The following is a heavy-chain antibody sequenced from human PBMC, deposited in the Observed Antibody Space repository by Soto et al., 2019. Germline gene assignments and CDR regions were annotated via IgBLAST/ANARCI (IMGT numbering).Heavy chain of an antibody. CDR1: GFAVKSYE. CDR3: ARGGDDSSGYYYPAPPGH. V-gene: IGHV3-30*04. CDR2: ISYDGRNK. J-gene: IGHJ4*02. D-gene: IGHD3-22*01. Sequence: LPCAAPGFAVKSYEMNLGRQAPGEGLEWVAVISYDGRNKYYADAVKGRFTISRDNAKNTLYLQMNSLRAEDTAVYYCARGGDDSSGYYYPAPPGHWGQGTLVTVSS.